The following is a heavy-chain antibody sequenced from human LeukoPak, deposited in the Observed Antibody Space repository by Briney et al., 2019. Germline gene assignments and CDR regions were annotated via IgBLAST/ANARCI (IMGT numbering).Heavy chain of an antibody. CDR2: IKQDGSEK. J-gene: IGHJ3*02. CDR3: ARVPTVLQGDAFDI. Sequence: GGSLRLSCAASGSTFSSYWMSWVRQAPGKGLEWVANIKQDGSEKYYVDSVKGRFTISRDNAKNSLYLQMNILRAEDTAVYYCARVPTVLQGDAFDIWGQGTMVTVSS. D-gene: IGHD4-17*01. V-gene: IGHV3-7*01. CDR1: GSTFSSYW.